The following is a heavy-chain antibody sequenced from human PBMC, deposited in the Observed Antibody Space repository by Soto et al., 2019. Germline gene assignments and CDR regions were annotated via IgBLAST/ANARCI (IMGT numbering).Heavy chain of an antibody. Sequence: QVQLVQSGVEVKKPGASVKVSCKASGYTFTSYGISWVRQAPGQGLEWMGWTNPYNGNTTYAQKLQGRVTLTTDTSPSTAYMELRSLRSDGTAVYYCTRDPVGGNWFDPWGQGNLVTVSS. D-gene: IGHD1-26*01. J-gene: IGHJ5*02. CDR2: TNPYNGNT. CDR3: TRDPVGGNWFDP. V-gene: IGHV1-18*01. CDR1: GYTFTSYG.